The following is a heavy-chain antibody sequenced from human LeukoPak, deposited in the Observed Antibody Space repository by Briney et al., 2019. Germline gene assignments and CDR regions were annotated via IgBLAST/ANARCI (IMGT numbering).Heavy chain of an antibody. Sequence: GGSLRLSRAASGFTFSSYGMHWVRQAPGKGLEWVAFIRYDGSNKYYADAVKGRFTISRDNSKNTLYLQMNSLRAEDTAVYYCAKDQLGEELLGDYWGQGTLVTVSS. J-gene: IGHJ4*02. CDR1: GFTFSSYG. V-gene: IGHV3-30*02. CDR2: IRYDGSNK. CDR3: AKDQLGEELLGDY. D-gene: IGHD1-26*01.